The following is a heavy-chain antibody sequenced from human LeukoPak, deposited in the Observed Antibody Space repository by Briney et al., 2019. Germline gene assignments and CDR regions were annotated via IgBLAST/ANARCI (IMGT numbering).Heavy chain of an antibody. CDR3: VRGTTLGGVNYRYMDV. V-gene: IGHV3-20*04. D-gene: IGHD3-16*01. Sequence: GGSLRLSRAASGFNFDDFAMSWVRLAPVKGLAWVSGINWNGGNTEYADSVEGRFIVSRDNAKDLLFLEMNSLRPDDTALYYCVRGTTLGGVNYRYMDVWGKGTTVTVSS. CDR1: GFNFDDFA. CDR2: INWNGGNT. J-gene: IGHJ6*03.